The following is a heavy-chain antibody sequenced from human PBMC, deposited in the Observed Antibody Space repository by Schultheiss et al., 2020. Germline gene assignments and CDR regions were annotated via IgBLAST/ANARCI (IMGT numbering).Heavy chain of an antibody. J-gene: IGHJ3*02. D-gene: IGHD4-17*01. Sequence: SETLSLTCAVYGGSISSSNWWSWVRQPPGKGLEWIGEIYHSGSTNYNPSLKSRVTISVDTSKNQFSLKLSSVTAADTAVYYCARMTTVTDDAFDIWGQGTMVTVSS. CDR3: ARMTTVTDDAFDI. V-gene: IGHV4-4*02. CDR2: IYHSGST. CDR1: GGSISSSNW.